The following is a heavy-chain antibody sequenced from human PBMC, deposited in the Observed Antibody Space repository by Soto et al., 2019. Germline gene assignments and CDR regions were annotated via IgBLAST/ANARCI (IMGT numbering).Heavy chain of an antibody. V-gene: IGHV4-4*02. CDR3: ASRDPGTSVDY. Sequence: TSETLSLTCAVSGGSFTSNNWWTWVRQPPGQGLEWIGEIYRTGRTNYNPSLKSRVTISLDKSENQFSLKVTSLTAADTAVYYCASRDPGTSVDYWGQGTLVTVSS. CDR1: GGSFTSNNW. CDR2: IYRTGRT. D-gene: IGHD1-7*01. J-gene: IGHJ4*02.